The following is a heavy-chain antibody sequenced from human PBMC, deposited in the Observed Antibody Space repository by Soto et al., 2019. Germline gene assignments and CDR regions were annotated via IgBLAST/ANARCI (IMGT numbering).Heavy chain of an antibody. J-gene: IGHJ4*02. Sequence: QVQLVESGGGVVQPGRSLRLSCAASGFTFSTYGMHWVRQAPGKGPEWVAGIWSDGSNKYYADSVKGRFTISRDNSEKSLYLQMNSLRVEDTAVYYCARDLRKGRYFDYWGQGTLVTVSS. CDR3: ARDLRKGRYFDY. CDR2: IWSDGSNK. CDR1: GFTFSTYG. V-gene: IGHV3-33*01.